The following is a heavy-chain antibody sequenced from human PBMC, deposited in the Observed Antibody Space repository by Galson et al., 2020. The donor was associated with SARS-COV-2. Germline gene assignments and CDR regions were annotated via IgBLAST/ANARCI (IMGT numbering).Heavy chain of an antibody. V-gene: IGHV3-11*06. CDR3: ARDSYCGGDCLNDY. D-gene: IGHD2-21*01. CDR2: ISSSSSYT. CDR1: GFTFSDYY. J-gene: IGHJ4*02. Sequence: GGSLRLSCAASGFTFSDYYMSWLRQAPGKGLEWVSYISSSSSYTNYADPVKGRFTISRDNDKNSLYLQMNSLRAEDTAVYYCARDSYCGGDCLNDYWGQGTLVTVSS.